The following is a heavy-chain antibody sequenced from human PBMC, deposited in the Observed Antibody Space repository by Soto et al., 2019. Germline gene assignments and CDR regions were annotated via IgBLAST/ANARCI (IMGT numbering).Heavy chain of an antibody. CDR3: SSRDPGTSVDY. CDR1: GGSFTSNNW. D-gene: IGHD1-7*01. V-gene: IGHV4-4*02. Sequence: PSETLSLTCAVSGGSFTSNNWWTWVRQPPGQGLEWIGEIYRTGSTNYNPSLKSRVTISLDKSENQFSLKVTSLTAADTAVYYCSSRDPGTSVDYWGQGTLVTVSS. J-gene: IGHJ4*02. CDR2: IYRTGST.